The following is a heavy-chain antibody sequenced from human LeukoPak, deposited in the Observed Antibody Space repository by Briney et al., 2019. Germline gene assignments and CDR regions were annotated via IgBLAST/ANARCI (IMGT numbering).Heavy chain of an antibody. CDR1: GDSISDYY. V-gene: IGHV4-4*07. CDR3: ARDPFRSSFDS. CDR2: INAFGGT. J-gene: IGHJ4*02. D-gene: IGHD1-26*01. Sequence: SETLSLTCTVSGDSISDYYWNWIRQPAGKGLEWIGRINAFGGTNYNPSLNGRVTISVDTSKTQFSLKMMSVMDADTAIYYCARDPFRSSFDSWGQGTLVTVSS.